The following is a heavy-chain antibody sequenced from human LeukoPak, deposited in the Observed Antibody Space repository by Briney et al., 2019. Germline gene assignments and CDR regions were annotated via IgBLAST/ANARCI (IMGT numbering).Heavy chain of an antibody. CDR3: VCDYDRKSGY. CDR2: TRSSGTTI. V-gene: IGHV3-11*04. CDR1: GFTFSDYY. D-gene: IGHD3-22*01. J-gene: IGHJ4*02. Sequence: GGSLRLSCAASGFTFSDYYMSWVRQAPGRGLEWVSYTRSSGTTIYYADSVKGRFTISRDNAKNSLFLQMNSLGTEDTAVYYCVCDYDRKSGYWGQGTLVTVSS.